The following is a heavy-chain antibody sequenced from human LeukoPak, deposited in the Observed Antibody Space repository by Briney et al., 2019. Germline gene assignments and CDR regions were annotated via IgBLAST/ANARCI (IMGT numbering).Heavy chain of an antibody. V-gene: IGHV1-69*04. CDR1: GGTFSSYA. Sequence: SVKVSCKASGGTFSSYAISWMRQAPGQGLEWMGRIIPILGIANYAQKFQGRVTITADKSTSTAYMELSSLRSEDTAVYYCARADPYGSGSYYIDYWGQGTLVTVSS. D-gene: IGHD3-10*01. J-gene: IGHJ4*02. CDR2: IIPILGIA. CDR3: ARADPYGSGSYYIDY.